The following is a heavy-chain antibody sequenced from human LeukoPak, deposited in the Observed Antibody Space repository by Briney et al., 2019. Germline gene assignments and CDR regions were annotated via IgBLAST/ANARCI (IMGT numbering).Heavy chain of an antibody. Sequence: GGSLRLSCAASEFIFSNYGMHWVRQAPGKGLEWVAVISYDGINKYYADSVKGRFTISRDNSKNTLYLQMNSLRPEDTAVYYCAKDYAVGSIDYWGQGTLVTVSS. J-gene: IGHJ4*02. D-gene: IGHD3-16*01. V-gene: IGHV3-30*18. CDR2: ISYDGINK. CDR1: EFIFSNYG. CDR3: AKDYAVGSIDY.